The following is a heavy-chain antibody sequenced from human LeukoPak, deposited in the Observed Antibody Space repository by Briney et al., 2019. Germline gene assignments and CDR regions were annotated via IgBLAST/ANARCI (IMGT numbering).Heavy chain of an antibody. D-gene: IGHD6-13*01. CDR2: ISSSSSYT. J-gene: IGHJ4*02. CDR3: ARSGQQLENFDY. CDR1: GLTFSDYY. V-gene: IGHV3-11*03. Sequence: GGSLRLSCAASGLTFSDYYMSWIRQAPGKGLEWVSYISSSSSYTNYADSVKGRFAISRDNAKNSLYLRMNSLRAEDTAVYYCARSGQQLENFDYWGQGTLVTVSS.